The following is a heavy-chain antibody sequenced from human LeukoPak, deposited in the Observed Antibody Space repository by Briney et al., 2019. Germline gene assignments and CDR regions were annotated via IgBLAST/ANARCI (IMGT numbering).Heavy chain of an antibody. CDR2: LIPMINTH. J-gene: IGHJ4*02. CDR3: AIFQGTYGDNENDY. V-gene: IGHV1-69*01. D-gene: IGHD4-17*01. Sequence: GSSVKVSCKASGGTFRSYAIIWVRQAPGKGVEWMEGLIPMINTHKYAQKFQGRVSITADEPTSIGYMEVSSLRSEDTAVYYCAIFQGTYGDNENDYWGQGTLVTVSS. CDR1: GGTFRSYA.